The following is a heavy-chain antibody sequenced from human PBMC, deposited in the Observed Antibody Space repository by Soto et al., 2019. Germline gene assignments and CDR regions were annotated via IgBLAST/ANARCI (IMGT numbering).Heavy chain of an antibody. Sequence: QVPLVQSGAEVKKPGASVKVSCKASGYTFTSYAMHWVRQAPGQRLEWMGWINAGNGNTKYSQKFQGRVTITRDTSASTAYMELSSLRSEDTAVYYCARDRVVRGVNDFQHWGQGTLVTVSS. CDR3: ARDRVVRGVNDFQH. V-gene: IGHV1-3*01. CDR1: GYTFTSYA. D-gene: IGHD3-10*01. J-gene: IGHJ1*01. CDR2: INAGNGNT.